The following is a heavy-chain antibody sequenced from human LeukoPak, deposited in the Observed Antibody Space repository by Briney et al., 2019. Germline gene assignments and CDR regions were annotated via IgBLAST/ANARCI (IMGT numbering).Heavy chain of an antibody. D-gene: IGHD3-10*02. CDR3: AELGITIIGGV. Sequence: GGSLRLSCAPSGFTFSSYEMNCVRQAPEKGVEWVSYISSSGSTIYYADSVKGRFTTSRDNAKNSLYLQMNSLRAEDTAVYYCAELGITIIGGVWGKGTTVTIS. CDR1: GFTFSSYE. CDR2: ISSSGSTI. V-gene: IGHV3-48*03. J-gene: IGHJ6*03.